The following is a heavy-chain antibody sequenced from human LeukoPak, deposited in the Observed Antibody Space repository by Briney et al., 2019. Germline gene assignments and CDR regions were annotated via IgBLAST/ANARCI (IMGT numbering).Heavy chain of an antibody. CDR1: GFSFSYHG. CDR2: VSPPGGGT. V-gene: IGHV3-23*01. J-gene: IGHJ6*03. CDR3: AREGFSRGYYQYYYMDV. D-gene: IGHD6-13*01. Sequence: GGSLRLSCVASGFSFSYHGMNWVRLAPGKGLEWVSGVSPPGGGTYYADSVKGRFTISRDKSKNTLYLQMNSLRAEDTAVYYCAREGFSRGYYQYYYMDVWGKGTTVTVSS.